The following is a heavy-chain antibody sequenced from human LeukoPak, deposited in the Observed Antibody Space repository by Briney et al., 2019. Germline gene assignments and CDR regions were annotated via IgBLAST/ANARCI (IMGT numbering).Heavy chain of an antibody. V-gene: IGHV4-59*01. CDR3: ARAPSDYLNWFDP. D-gene: IGHD4/OR15-4a*01. J-gene: IGHJ5*02. CDR1: GGSINSYY. Sequence: SETLSLTCTVSGGSINSYYWNWIRQSPGKGLDWIGYIYYTGSTNYNPSLKSRVTISVDTSKNQFSLKLSSVTAADTALYYCARAPSDYLNWFDPWGQGTLVTVSS. CDR2: IYYTGST.